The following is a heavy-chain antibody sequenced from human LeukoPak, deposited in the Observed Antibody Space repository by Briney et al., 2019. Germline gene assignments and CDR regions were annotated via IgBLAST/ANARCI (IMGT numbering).Heavy chain of an antibody. D-gene: IGHD5-24*01. V-gene: IGHV4-61*02. CDR3: AREGMATIIY. CDR2: IYTSGST. CDR1: GGSISSDSYY. Sequence: SQTLSLTCTVSGGSISSDSYYWSWIRQPAGKGLEWIGRIYTSGSTNYNPSLKSRVTISVDTSKNQFSLKLSSVTAADTAVYYRAREGMATIIYWGQGTLVTVSS. J-gene: IGHJ4*02.